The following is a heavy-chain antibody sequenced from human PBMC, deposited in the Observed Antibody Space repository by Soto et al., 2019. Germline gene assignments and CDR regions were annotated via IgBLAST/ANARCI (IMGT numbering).Heavy chain of an antibody. J-gene: IGHJ4*02. V-gene: IGHV3-30*03. Sequence: QVQLVESGGGVVQPGRSLRLSCEGSGFIFSNNGMHWVRQAPGKGLEWVAFMSYDGSAKFLADSVKGRLTISRDNSKSTLFLHMSSLRAEDTAMYYCAIVRVADSPLDHWGQGTLVTVSS. CDR2: MSYDGSAK. CDR1: GFIFSNNG. CDR3: AIVRVADSPLDH. D-gene: IGHD3-10*02.